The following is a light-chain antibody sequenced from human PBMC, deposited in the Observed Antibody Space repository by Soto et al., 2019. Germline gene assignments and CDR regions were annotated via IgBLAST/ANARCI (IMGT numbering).Light chain of an antibody. V-gene: IGKV1-39*01. CDR3: QQSYSTPFT. CDR2: AAS. Sequence: DIQMTHSPSSLSASVGDRVSITGRASQSISSYLNWYQQKPGKAPKLLIYAASSLQSGVPSRFSGSGSGTDFTLTISSLQPEDFATYYCQQSYSTPFTFGPGTKVDIK. CDR1: QSISSY. J-gene: IGKJ3*01.